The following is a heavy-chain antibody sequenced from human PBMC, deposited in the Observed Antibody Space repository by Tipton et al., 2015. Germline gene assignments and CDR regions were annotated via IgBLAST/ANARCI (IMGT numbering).Heavy chain of an antibody. Sequence: TLSLTCSVSGDSISRNYWSWIRQPPGKGLECIGYIYYTGSTHYNPSLKSRVTISVDTSKSQFFLRMTPVTAADTAVYYCARIRGRYVLDHWGQGTLVTVSS. CDR2: IYYTGST. J-gene: IGHJ4*02. CDR3: ARIRGRYVLDH. D-gene: IGHD3-16*01. CDR1: GDSISRNY. V-gene: IGHV4-59*12.